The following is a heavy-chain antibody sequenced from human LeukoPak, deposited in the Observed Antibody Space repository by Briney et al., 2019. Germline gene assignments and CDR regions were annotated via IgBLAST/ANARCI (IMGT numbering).Heavy chain of an antibody. D-gene: IGHD6-13*01. J-gene: IGHJ4*02. CDR2: INIDGSSI. V-gene: IGHV3-74*01. CDR3: ARAVVIAEAGLYLDY. Sequence: GRSLRLSCAASGFTFSTYWMHWVRQAPGKGLVWVSRINIDGSSISYADSVKGRFTISRDNAKNTLYLQMNSLRADDTAVYYCARAVVIAEAGLYLDYWGQGTLVTVSS. CDR1: GFTFSTYW.